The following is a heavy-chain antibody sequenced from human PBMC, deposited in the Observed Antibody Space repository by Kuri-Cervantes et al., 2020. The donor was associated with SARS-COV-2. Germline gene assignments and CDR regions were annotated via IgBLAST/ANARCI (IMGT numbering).Heavy chain of an antibody. J-gene: IGHJ4*02. CDR1: GFTFSSYA. Sequence: GESLKISCAASGFTFSSYAMNWVRQAPGKGLEWVSYISSSGSTIYYADSVKGRFTISRDNSKSTLYLQMNSLRAEDTAVYYCAKGPPLAVAGVDYWGQGTLVTVSS. CDR3: AKGPPLAVAGVDY. CDR2: ISSSGSTI. V-gene: IGHV3-48*01. D-gene: IGHD6-19*01.